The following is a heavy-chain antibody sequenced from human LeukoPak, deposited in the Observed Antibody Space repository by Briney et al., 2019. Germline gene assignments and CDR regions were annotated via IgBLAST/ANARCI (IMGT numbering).Heavy chain of an antibody. CDR1: GGSISSNKDY. D-gene: IGHD3-9*01. Sequence: PSETLSLTCTVSGGSISSNKDYWSWLRQPPGKGLEWIGYIYYSGTTYYNPSLKSRVSISVDTSKNTFSLNLSSVTAEDTAVYYCARGRPYYDALTSRFTIGWVDYWGQGNLVTVSS. CDR3: ARGRPYYDALTSRFTIGWVDY. CDR2: IYYSGTT. V-gene: IGHV4-30-4*01. J-gene: IGHJ4*02.